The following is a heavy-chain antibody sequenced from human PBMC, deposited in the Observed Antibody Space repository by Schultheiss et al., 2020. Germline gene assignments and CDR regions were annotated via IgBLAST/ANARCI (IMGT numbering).Heavy chain of an antibody. CDR1: GFTFSSYG. D-gene: IGHD1-26*01. V-gene: IGHV3-33*01. CDR2: IWYDGGNI. CDR3: ARDRAYSGSYRVQYYYYGMDV. J-gene: IGHJ6*02. Sequence: GGSLRLSCAASGFTFSSYGMHWVRQAPGKGLEWVAVIWYDGGNIYYADSVKGRFTISRDNSRNTLYLQMSSLRAEDTAVYYCARDRAYSGSYRVQYYYYGMDVWGQGTTVTVSS.